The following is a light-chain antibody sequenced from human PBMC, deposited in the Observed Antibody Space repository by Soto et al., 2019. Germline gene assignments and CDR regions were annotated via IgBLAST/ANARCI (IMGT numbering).Light chain of an antibody. CDR1: QGISSW. CDR3: QQYNSYS. J-gene: IGKJ1*01. V-gene: IGKV1-5*02. CDR2: HAS. Sequence: DVQLTQSQPSVSASVGDRVTIICRASQGISSWLAWYQQKPGTAPKVLIYHASNLQSGVPSRFSGSGSGTEFTLTISSLQPDDFATYYCQQYNSYSFGQGTKVDIK.